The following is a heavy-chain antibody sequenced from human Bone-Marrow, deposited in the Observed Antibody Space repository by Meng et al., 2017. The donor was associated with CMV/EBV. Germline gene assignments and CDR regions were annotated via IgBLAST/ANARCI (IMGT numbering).Heavy chain of an antibody. CDR2: IIPILGIA. J-gene: IGHJ5*02. V-gene: IGHV1-69*10. D-gene: IGHD3-3*01. CDR3: VSWSVYLPHPGDNWSDP. Sequence: SVKVPCKPSGGTFSSYAISWVRQAPGQGLEWMGGIIPILGIANYAQKLQGRVTITADKSTSTAYMELSSLRSEDTAVYYSVSWSVYLPHPGDNWSDPWGQGTLVTVSS. CDR1: GGTFSSYA.